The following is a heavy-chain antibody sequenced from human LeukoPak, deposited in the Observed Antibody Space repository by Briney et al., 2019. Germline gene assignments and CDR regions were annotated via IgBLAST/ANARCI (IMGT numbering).Heavy chain of an antibody. CDR1: GSTFGSHA. Sequence: GGSLRLSCEASGSTFGSHAMYWVRQAPGKGLEWVAGIFGSGGSPHYADSVKGRFTISRDNPRNTVYLQINSLRDDDTAVYYCGKTTVGYSSGQKPAWPVDFWGREPWSPSPQ. J-gene: IGHJ4*02. CDR2: IFGSGGSP. D-gene: IGHD5-18*01. CDR3: GKTTVGYSSGQKPAWPVDF. V-gene: IGHV3-23*01.